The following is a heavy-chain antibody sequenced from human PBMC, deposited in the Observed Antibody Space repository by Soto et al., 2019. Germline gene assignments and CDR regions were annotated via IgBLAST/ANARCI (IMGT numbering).Heavy chain of an antibody. CDR3: ARDPISSSARPFEY. V-gene: IGHV1-2*04. CDR2: INPNTGGT. J-gene: IGHJ4*02. Sequence: GASVKVSCKASGYTFTAYYMHCVRQATGHGIEWMGWINPNTGGTNYAQKFQGWVTMTSDTSLSTAYMELSRLKSDDTAVYYCARDPISSSARPFEYWGQGTLVTVSS. CDR1: GYTFTAYY. D-gene: IGHD6-6*01.